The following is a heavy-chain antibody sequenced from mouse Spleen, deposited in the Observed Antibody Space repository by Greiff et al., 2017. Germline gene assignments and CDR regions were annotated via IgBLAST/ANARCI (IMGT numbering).Heavy chain of an antibody. CDR2: ISNGGGST. Sequence: EVKLVESGGGLVQPGGSLKLSCAASGFTFSSYTMSWVRQTPEKRLEWVAYISNGGGSTYYPDTVKGRFTISRDNAKNTLYLQMSSLKSEDTAMYYCARQNYGYFDVWGAGTTVIVSS. CDR3: ARQNYGYFDV. J-gene: IGHJ1*01. CDR1: GFTFSSYT. V-gene: IGHV5-12-2*01.